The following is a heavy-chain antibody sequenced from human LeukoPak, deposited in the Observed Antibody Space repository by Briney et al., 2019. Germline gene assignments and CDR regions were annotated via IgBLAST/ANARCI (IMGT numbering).Heavy chain of an antibody. CDR2: INHSGST. CDR1: GGSFSGYY. Sequence: PSETLSLTCAVYGGSFSGYYWSWIRQPPGKGLEWIGEINHSGSTNYNPSLKSRVTISVDTSKNQFSLKLSSVTAADTAVYYCARGSNWNYVSYYYYMDVWGKGTTVTVSS. D-gene: IGHD1-7*01. CDR3: ARGSNWNYVSYYYYMDV. J-gene: IGHJ6*03. V-gene: IGHV4-34*01.